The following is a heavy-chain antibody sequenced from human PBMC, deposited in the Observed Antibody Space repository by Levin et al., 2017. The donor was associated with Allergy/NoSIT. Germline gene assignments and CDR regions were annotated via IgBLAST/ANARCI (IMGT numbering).Heavy chain of an antibody. J-gene: IGHJ4*02. Sequence: SLKISCAASGFTFDDYAMHWVRQAPGKGLEWVSGISWNSGSIGYADSVKGRFTISRDNAKNSLYLQMNSLRAEDTALYYCAKDKTSGWPHWFDYWGQGTLVTVSS. V-gene: IGHV3-9*01. CDR2: ISWNSGSI. CDR3: AKDKTSGWPHWFDY. D-gene: IGHD6-19*01. CDR1: GFTFDDYA.